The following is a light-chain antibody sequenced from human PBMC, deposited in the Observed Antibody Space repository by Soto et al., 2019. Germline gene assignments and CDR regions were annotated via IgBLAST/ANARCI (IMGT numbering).Light chain of an antibody. V-gene: IGKV3-20*01. CDR1: QSVSSSY. CDR3: QQYGSSAPLYT. Sequence: EIVLTQSPGTLSLSPGERATLSCRASQSVSSSYLAWYPQKPGQAPRLLIYGASSRATGIPDRFSGSGSGTDFTLTISRLEPEDFAVYYCQQYGSSAPLYTFGQGTKLEIK. J-gene: IGKJ2*01. CDR2: GAS.